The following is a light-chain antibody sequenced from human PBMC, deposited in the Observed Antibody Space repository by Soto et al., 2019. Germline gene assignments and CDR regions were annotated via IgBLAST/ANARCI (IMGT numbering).Light chain of an antibody. CDR1: ESVGSN. Sequence: VMTQSPATLSVSPVERATLSCRASESVGSNLAWYQQRPGQAPRLLIYGASTRATDTPVRFRGSGSGTEFTLTISSLQSEDFAVYYCQQYNNWPPSIIFGQGTRLEIK. CDR2: GAS. CDR3: QQYNNWPPSII. J-gene: IGKJ5*01. V-gene: IGKV3-15*01.